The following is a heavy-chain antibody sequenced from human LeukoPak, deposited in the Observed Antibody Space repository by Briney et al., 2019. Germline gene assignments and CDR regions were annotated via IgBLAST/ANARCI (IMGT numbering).Heavy chain of an antibody. CDR2: ISAYNGNT. D-gene: IGHD3-22*01. V-gene: IGHV1-18*01. Sequence: GASVKVSCKASGYTFTSYGISWVRQAPGQGLEWMGWISAYNGNTNYAQKLQGRVTMTTDTSTSTAYMELRSLRSDDTAVYYCARESTGNYHDSSSPGYWGQGTLVTVSS. J-gene: IGHJ4*02. CDR1: GYTFTSYG. CDR3: ARESTGNYHDSSSPGY.